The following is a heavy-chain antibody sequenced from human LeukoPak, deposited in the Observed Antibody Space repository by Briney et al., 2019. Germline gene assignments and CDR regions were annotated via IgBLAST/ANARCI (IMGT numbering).Heavy chain of an antibody. CDR3: ASSNYYGSGTAAV. J-gene: IGHJ4*02. D-gene: IGHD3-10*01. CDR1: GGSISRGGYS. V-gene: IGHV4-30-2*01. CDR2: IYHSGST. Sequence: SETLSLTCAVSGGSISRGGYSWSWIRQPPGTGLEWIGYIYHSGSTYYNPSLKSRVTISVDRSKNQFSLKLSSVTAADTAVYYCASSNYYGSGTAAVWGQGTLVTVSS.